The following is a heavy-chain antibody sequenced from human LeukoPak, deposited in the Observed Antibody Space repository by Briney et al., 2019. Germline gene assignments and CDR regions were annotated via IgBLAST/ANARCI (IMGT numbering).Heavy chain of an antibody. Sequence: SVKVSCKASGGTFSSYAISWVRQAPGQGLEWMGGIIPIFGTANYAQKFQGRVTITADESTSTAYMELSSLRSEDTAVYYCAREHGDYLYYLDYWGQGTLVTVSS. D-gene: IGHD4-17*01. CDR2: IIPIFGTA. J-gene: IGHJ4*02. V-gene: IGHV1-69*13. CDR1: GGTFSSYA. CDR3: AREHGDYLYYLDY.